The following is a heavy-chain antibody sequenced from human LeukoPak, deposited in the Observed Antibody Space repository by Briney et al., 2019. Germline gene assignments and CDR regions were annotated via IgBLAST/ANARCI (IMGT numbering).Heavy chain of an antibody. V-gene: IGHV3-30*04. CDR3: ARDFHVRNYDIGGYSY. CDR1: GFTFSSYA. Sequence: GRSLRLSCAASGFTFSSYAMHWVRQAPGKGLEWVAVISYDGSNKYYADSVKGRFTISRDNSKNTLYLQMNSLRAEDTAVYYCARDFHVRNYDIGGYSYWGQGTLVTVSS. J-gene: IGHJ4*02. CDR2: ISYDGSNK. D-gene: IGHD3-22*01.